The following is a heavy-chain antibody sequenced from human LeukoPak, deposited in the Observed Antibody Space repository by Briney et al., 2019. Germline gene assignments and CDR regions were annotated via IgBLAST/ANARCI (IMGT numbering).Heavy chain of an antibody. V-gene: IGHV3-48*04. CDR2: ISSSSSTI. J-gene: IGHJ5*02. Sequence: GGSLRLSCAASGFTFSSYSMNWVRQAPGKGLEWVSYISSSSSTIYYADSVKGRFTISRDNAKNSLYLQMNSLRAEDTAVYYCARGRGYSYGLNWFDPWGQGTLVTVSS. CDR3: ARGRGYSYGLNWFDP. D-gene: IGHD5-18*01. CDR1: GFTFSSYS.